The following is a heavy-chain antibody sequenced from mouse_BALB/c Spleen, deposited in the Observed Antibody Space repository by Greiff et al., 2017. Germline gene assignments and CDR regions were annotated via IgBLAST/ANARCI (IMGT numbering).Heavy chain of an antibody. V-gene: IGHV1-9*01. CDR3: ARNSYYFDY. J-gene: IGHJ2*01. Sequence: VQLQQSGPELVKPGASVKISCKASGYTFSSYWIEWVKQRPGHGLEWIGEILPGSGSTNYNEKFKGKATFTADTSSNTAYMQLSSLTSEDSAVYYCARNSYYFDYWGQGTTLTVSS. CDR2: ILPGSGST. CDR1: GYTFSSYW.